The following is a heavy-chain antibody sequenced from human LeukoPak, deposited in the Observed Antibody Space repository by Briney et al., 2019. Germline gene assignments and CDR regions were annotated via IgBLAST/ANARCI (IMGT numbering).Heavy chain of an antibody. V-gene: IGHV4-31*03. CDR1: GGSISSGNYY. Sequence: SETLSLTCTVSGGSISSGNYYWSWIRQHPGKGLEWIGYIYYTGSTYYDPSLKSRVTISVDTSKNQFSLKLSSVTAADTAVYYCARVDSSSPHFDYWGQGTLVTVSS. CDR2: IYYTGST. D-gene: IGHD6-13*01. CDR3: ARVDSSSPHFDY. J-gene: IGHJ4*02.